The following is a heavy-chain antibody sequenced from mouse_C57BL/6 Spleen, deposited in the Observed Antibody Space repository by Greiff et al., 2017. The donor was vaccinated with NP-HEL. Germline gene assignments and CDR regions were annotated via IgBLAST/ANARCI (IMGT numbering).Heavy chain of an antibody. D-gene: IGHD2-2*01. CDR3: ARYVGYHYYAMDY. V-gene: IGHV7-3*01. J-gene: IGHJ4*01. CDR1: GFTFTDYY. CDR2: IRNKANGYTT. Sequence: EVKLVESGGGLVQPGGSLSLSCAASGFTFTDYYMSWVRQPPGKALEWLGFIRNKANGYTTEYSASVKGRFTISRDNSQSILYLQMNALSAEDSATYYCARYVGYHYYAMDYWGQGTSVTVSS.